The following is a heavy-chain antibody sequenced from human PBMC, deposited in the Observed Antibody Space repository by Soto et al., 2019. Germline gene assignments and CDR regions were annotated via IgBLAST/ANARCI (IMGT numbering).Heavy chain of an antibody. J-gene: IGHJ3*02. CDR1: GFTFSSYW. Sequence: GGSLRLSCAASGFTFSSYWMSWVRQAPGKGLEWVVNIKQDGSEKYYVDSVKGRFTISRDNAKNSLYLQMNSLRAEDTAVYYCARDGPATTGANDAFDIWGQGTMVTVSS. CDR2: IKQDGSEK. V-gene: IGHV3-7*03. D-gene: IGHD1-1*01. CDR3: ARDGPATTGANDAFDI.